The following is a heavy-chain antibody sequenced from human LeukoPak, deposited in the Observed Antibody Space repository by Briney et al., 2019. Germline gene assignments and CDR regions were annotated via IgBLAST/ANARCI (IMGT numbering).Heavy chain of an antibody. Sequence: PGRSLRLSCAASGFTFSSYAMHWVRQAPGKGLEWGAVISYDGSNKYYADSVKGRFTISRDNSKNTLYLQMNSLRAEDTAVYYCARDLGLRGDYAYFQHWGQGTLVTVSS. CDR3: ARDLGLRGDYAYFQH. V-gene: IGHV3-30*04. CDR2: ISYDGSNK. CDR1: GFTFSSYA. J-gene: IGHJ1*01. D-gene: IGHD2-21*02.